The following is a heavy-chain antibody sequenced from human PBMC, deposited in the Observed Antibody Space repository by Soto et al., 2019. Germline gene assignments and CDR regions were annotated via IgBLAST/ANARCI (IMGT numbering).Heavy chain of an antibody. Sequence: FLRLCFAASGFTCNSYGMRWVRQGPGNGLGWVAFISYDSTKTYYADSVKGRFTISRDNSNSALYVQMNSLTGEDTAVYYCARTRSAWSDFHYFGLDVWGQGTTVTVSS. V-gene: IGHV3-30*03. D-gene: IGHD1-26*01. J-gene: IGHJ6*02. CDR3: ARTRSAWSDFHYFGLDV. CDR2: ISYDSTKT. CDR1: GFTCNSYG.